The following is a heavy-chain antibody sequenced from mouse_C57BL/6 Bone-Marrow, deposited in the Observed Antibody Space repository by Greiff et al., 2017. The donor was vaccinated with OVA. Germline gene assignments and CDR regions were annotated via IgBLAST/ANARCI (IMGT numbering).Heavy chain of an antibody. V-gene: IGHV1-62-2*01. D-gene: IGHD1-1*01. CDR3: ARHGSPLITTVVATDFDV. J-gene: IGHJ1*03. CDR2: FYPGSGSI. Sequence: VQLQQSGAELVKPGASVKLSCKASGYTFTEYTIHWVKQRSGQGLEWIGWFYPGSGSIKYNEKFKDKATLTADKSSSTVYMELSRLTSEDSAVYFCARHGSPLITTVVATDFDVWGTGTTVTVSS. CDR1: GYTFTEYT.